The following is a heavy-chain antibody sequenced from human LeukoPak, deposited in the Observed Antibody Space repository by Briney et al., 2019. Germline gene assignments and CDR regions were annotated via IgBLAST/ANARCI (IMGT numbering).Heavy chain of an antibody. CDR3: AKDKLVSGWYGDAFDI. CDR1: GFTFSSYG. CDR2: IRYDGSNK. V-gene: IGHV3-30*02. Sequence: GGSLRLSSAASGFTFSSYGMHWVRQAPGKGLEWVAFIRYDGSNKYYADSVKGRFTISRDNSKNTLYLQMNSLRAEDTAVYYCAKDKLVSGWYGDAFDIWGQGTMVTVSS. J-gene: IGHJ3*02. D-gene: IGHD6-19*01.